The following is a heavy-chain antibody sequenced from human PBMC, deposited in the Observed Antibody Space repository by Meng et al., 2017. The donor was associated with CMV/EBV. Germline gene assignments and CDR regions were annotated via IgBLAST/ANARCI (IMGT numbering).Heavy chain of an antibody. Sequence: QPQRQESGPGLVKPSETLSLTCTVSGGSISSSSYYWGWIRQPPGKGLEWIGSIYYSGSTYYNPSLKSRVTISVDTSKNQFSLKLSSVTAADTAVYYCARGGIAAAGLHWGQGTLVTVSS. J-gene: IGHJ4*02. CDR3: ARGGIAAAGLH. CDR2: IYYSGST. CDR1: GGSISSSSYY. D-gene: IGHD6-13*01. V-gene: IGHV4-39*07.